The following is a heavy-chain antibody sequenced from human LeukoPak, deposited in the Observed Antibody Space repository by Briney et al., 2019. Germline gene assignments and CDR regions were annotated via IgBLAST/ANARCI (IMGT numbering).Heavy chain of an antibody. CDR3: ARVKDHYFDSSGYYYFDY. V-gene: IGHV3-11*01. D-gene: IGHD3-22*01. J-gene: IGHJ4*02. CDR2: ISSSGSTM. CDR1: GFIFSDYY. Sequence: GGSLRLSCTASGFIFSDYYMSWIRQAPGKGLEWVAYISSSGSTMYYADSVRGRFTISRDNAKRSLYLQMNSLRAEDTAVYYCARVKDHYFDSSGYYYFDYWGQGTLVTVSS.